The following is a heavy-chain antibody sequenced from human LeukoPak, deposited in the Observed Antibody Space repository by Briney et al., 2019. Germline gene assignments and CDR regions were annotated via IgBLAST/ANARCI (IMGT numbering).Heavy chain of an antibody. CDR1: GFTFSSYG. V-gene: IGHV3-30*02. J-gene: IGHJ6*03. D-gene: IGHD3-16*01. Sequence: PGGSLRLSCAASGFTFSSYGMHWVRQAPGKGLEWVAFIRYDGSNKEYADSLKGRFTISRDNSKNTLYLQMNTLKAEDTALYYCAKVIDDYDYFMDVWGTGATVTVSS. CDR3: AKVIDDYDYFMDV. CDR2: IRYDGSNK.